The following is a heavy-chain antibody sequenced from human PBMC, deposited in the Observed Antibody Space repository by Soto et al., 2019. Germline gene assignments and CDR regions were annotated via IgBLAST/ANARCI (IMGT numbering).Heavy chain of an antibody. Sequence: QVQLQESGPGLVKPSQTLSLTCTVSGGSISSGGYYWSWIRQHPGKGLEWIGYIYYSGSTYYNPSLHSRVTISVATSKHQSSLKLSSVTAADTAVYYCATDDYGGKSRWGYWGQGTLVTVSS. CDR3: ATDDYGGKSRWGY. V-gene: IGHV4-31*03. J-gene: IGHJ4*02. CDR1: GGSISSGGYY. CDR2: IYYSGST. D-gene: IGHD4-17*01.